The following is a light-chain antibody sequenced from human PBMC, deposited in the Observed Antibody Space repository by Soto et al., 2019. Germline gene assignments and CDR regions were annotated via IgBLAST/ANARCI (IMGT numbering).Light chain of an antibody. J-gene: IGLJ1*01. CDR2: EVS. CDR1: SSDVGGYNY. Sequence: QSVLTQPASVSGSPGQSITISCTGTSSDVGGYNYVSWYQQRPRKAPQLMIYEVSNRPSGVSNRFSGSKSGNTASLTISGLQAEDEADYYCSSYTSSSTYVFGTGTKAPS. V-gene: IGLV2-14*01. CDR3: SSYTSSSTYV.